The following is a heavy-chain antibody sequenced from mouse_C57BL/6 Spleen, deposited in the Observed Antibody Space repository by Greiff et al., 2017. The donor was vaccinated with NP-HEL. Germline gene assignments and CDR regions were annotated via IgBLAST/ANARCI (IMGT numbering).Heavy chain of an antibody. CDR2: ISSGSSTI. CDR3: ARRGLYYYGSSYDAMDY. V-gene: IGHV5-17*01. CDR1: GFTFSDYG. Sequence: EVQRVESGGGLVKPGGSLKLSCAASGFTFSDYGLHWVRQAPEKGLEWVAYISSGSSTIYYADTVKGRFTISRDNAKNTLFLQMTSLRSEDTAVYYCARRGLYYYGSSYDAMDYWGQGTSVTVSS. J-gene: IGHJ4*01. D-gene: IGHD1-1*01.